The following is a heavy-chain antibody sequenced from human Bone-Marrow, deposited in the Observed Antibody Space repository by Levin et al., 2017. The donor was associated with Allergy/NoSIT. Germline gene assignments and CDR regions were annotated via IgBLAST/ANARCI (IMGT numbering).Heavy chain of an antibody. J-gene: IGHJ5*02. V-gene: IGHV1-69*13. CDR2: ITPIFNSV. CDR3: ARALAAAGLNNWFDP. CDR1: GGTFSSYD. Sequence: GASVKVSCKASGGTFSSYDINWVRQAPGQGLEWMGGITPIFNSVNYAQKFKGRVTITADESTYTAYMELRSLRSDDTAVYYCARALAAAGLNNWFDPWGQGTLVTVSS. D-gene: IGHD6-13*01.